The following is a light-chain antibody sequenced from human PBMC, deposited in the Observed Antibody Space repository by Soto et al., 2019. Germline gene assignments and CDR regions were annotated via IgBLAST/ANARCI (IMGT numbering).Light chain of an antibody. CDR2: EVR. Sequence: QSALTQPASVSGSPGQSITISCTGTSSDIGSYNYVAWYQQFPGKTPKLIIYEVRNRPSGVSFRFSGSKSGNTASLTISGLQAEDEADYYCISYEGGGKYVFGTGTKLTVL. J-gene: IGLJ1*01. CDR3: ISYEGGGKYV. V-gene: IGLV2-14*01. CDR1: SSDIGSYNY.